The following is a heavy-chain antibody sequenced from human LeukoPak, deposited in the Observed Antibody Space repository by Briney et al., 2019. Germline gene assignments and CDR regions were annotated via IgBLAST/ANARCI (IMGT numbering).Heavy chain of an antibody. CDR2: IYYSGST. V-gene: IGHV4-59*12. D-gene: IGHD3-3*01. CDR1: GGSISSYY. CDR3: ARSEYYDFWSGFNWFDP. Sequence: KPSETLSLTCTVSGGSISSYYWSWIRQPPGKGLEWIGYIYYSGSTNYNPSLKSRVTISVDTSKDQFSLKLSSVTAADTAVYYCARSEYYDFWSGFNWFDPWGQGTLVTVSS. J-gene: IGHJ5*02.